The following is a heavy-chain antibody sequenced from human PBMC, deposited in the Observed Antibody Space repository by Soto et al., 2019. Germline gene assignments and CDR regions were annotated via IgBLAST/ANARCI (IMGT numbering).Heavy chain of an antibody. CDR3: ARLVGYCSNGVCYTNPNWFDP. D-gene: IGHD2-8*01. CDR2: INPSDSDT. CDR1: GYSFSNYW. J-gene: IGHJ5*02. Sequence: GESLKISCKGSGYSFSNYWIGWVRQMPGKGLEWMGIINPSDSDTRYNPSFQGQVAMSADKSISTAYPQWSSLKASDTAMYYCARLVGYCSNGVCYTNPNWFDPWAQGTQVTSPQ. V-gene: IGHV5-51*01.